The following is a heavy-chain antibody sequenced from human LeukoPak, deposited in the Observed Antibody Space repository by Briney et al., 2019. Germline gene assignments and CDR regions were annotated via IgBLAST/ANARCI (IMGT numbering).Heavy chain of an antibody. D-gene: IGHD3-3*01. CDR3: AKDRVYYDSWSGSEYFDY. CDR2: IRYDGSNK. CDR1: GFTFSSYG. V-gene: IGHV3-30*02. Sequence: PGGSLRLSCAASGFTFSSYGMHWVRQAPGKGLEWVAFIRYDGSNKYYADSVKGRFTISRDNSKNTLYLQMNSLRAEDTAVYYCAKDRVYYDSWSGSEYFDYWGQGTLVTVSS. J-gene: IGHJ4*02.